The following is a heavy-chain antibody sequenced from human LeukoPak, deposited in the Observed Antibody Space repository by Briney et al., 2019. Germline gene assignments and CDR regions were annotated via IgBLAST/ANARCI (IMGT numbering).Heavy chain of an antibody. CDR1: GFTVSSNY. D-gene: IGHD6-13*01. J-gene: IGHJ5*02. Sequence: GGSLRLSCAASGFTVSSNYMSWVRQAPGKGLEWVSVIYSGGSTYFADSVKGRFTISRDYSKNTLYLQINSLRAEDTAVYYCARALSSSWYAFRSNWFDPWGQGTLVSVSS. V-gene: IGHV3-53*01. CDR3: ARALSSSWYAFRSNWFDP. CDR2: IYSGGST.